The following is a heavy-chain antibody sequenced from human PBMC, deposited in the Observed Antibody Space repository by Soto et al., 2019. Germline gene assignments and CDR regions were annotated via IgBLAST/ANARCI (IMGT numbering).Heavy chain of an antibody. V-gene: IGHV4-30-2*01. D-gene: IGHD6-19*01. CDR2: IYHSGRT. Sequence: SETLSLTCAVSGGSISSGGYSWSWNRQPPGKGLEWIGYIYHSGRTYYNPSLKSRVTISVDRSKNQFSLKLSSVTAADTAVYYCARAGGLGAVAVDYWGQGTLVTVSS. CDR1: GGSISSGGYS. J-gene: IGHJ4*02. CDR3: ARAGGLGAVAVDY.